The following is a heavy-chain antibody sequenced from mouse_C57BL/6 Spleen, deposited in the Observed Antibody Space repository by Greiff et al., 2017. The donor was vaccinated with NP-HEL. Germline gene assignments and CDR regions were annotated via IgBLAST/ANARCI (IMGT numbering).Heavy chain of an antibody. Sequence: EVQLQQSGAELVKPGASVKLSCTASGFNIKDYYMHWVKQRTEQGLEWIGRIDPEDGETKYAPKFQGKATITADTSSNTADLQLSSLTSEDTAVYYWAAYYYGSSPFAYWGQGTLVTVSA. CDR2: IDPEDGET. CDR1: GFNIKDYY. V-gene: IGHV14-2*01. J-gene: IGHJ3*01. D-gene: IGHD1-1*01. CDR3: AAYYYGSSPFAY.